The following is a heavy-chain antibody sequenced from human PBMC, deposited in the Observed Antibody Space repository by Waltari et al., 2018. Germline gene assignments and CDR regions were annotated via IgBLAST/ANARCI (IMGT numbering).Heavy chain of an antibody. J-gene: IGHJ4*02. CDR2: VNPDSGAT. D-gene: IGHD3-9*01. V-gene: IGHV1-8*02. CDR1: VYTFLNYE. Sequence: VQLLQSGADVLEPGASVTVSCQASVYTFLNYEINWVRQAAGQGFEWMGWVNPDSGATAYEQKFQGRITMTWDTTISTAYMELSRLRSDDTAVYYCARGGRLRYVDWSLWGQGTLVTVSS. CDR3: ARGGRLRYVDWSL.